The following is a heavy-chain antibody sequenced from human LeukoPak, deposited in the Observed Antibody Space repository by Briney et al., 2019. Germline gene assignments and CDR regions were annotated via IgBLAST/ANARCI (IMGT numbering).Heavy chain of an antibody. Sequence: GGSLRLSCAASGFTFSSYAMHWVRQAPGKGLEWVAVISYDGSNKYYADSVKGRFTISRDNSKNTLYLQMNSLRAEDTAVYYCARDACDYVWGSYRNYYFDYWGQGTLVTVSS. CDR2: ISYDGSNK. D-gene: IGHD3-16*02. J-gene: IGHJ4*02. V-gene: IGHV3-30*01. CDR3: ARDACDYVWGSYRNYYFDY. CDR1: GFTFSSYA.